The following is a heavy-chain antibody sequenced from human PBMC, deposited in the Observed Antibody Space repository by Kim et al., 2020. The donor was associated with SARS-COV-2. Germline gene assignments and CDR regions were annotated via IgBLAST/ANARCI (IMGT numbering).Heavy chain of an antibody. CDR1: GGSISSSSYY. J-gene: IGHJ4*02. D-gene: IGHD3-10*01. CDR3: ARXGAITLVRGGVGVVGY. CDR2: IYYSGST. Sequence: SETLSLTCTVSGGSISSSSYYWGWIRQPPGKGLEWIASIYYSGSTYYKSSLMSRVTISLDTSKNQFSLKLNSVTAADTAVYYCARXGAITLVRGGVGVVGYWGQGTXVTVSS. V-gene: IGHV4-39*01.